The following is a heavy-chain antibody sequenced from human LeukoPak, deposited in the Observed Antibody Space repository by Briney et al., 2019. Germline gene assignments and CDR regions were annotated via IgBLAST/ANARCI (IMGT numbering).Heavy chain of an antibody. Sequence: VGSLRLSRAASGFTFSSYWMSWVRQAPGKGLEWVANIKQDGSEKYYVDSVKGRFTISRDNAKNSLYLQMNSLRAEDTAVYYCARDIVVVPAAIGAFYIWVQGTMVTVSS. J-gene: IGHJ3*02. D-gene: IGHD2-2*01. CDR2: IKQDGSEK. V-gene: IGHV3-7*01. CDR3: ARDIVVVPAAIGAFYI. CDR1: GFTFSSYW.